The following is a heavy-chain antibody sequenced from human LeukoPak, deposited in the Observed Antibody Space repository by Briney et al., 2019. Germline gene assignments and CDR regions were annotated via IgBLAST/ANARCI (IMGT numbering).Heavy chain of an antibody. D-gene: IGHD2-15*01. CDR3: ARKDIVTGGWFDP. V-gene: IGHV3-53*01. CDR1: GFTVSGNY. Sequence: GGSLRLSCAASGFTVSGNYMSWVRQAPGKGLEWVSVIYSGGSTYYADSVKGRFTISRDNSKNTLYLQMNSLRAEDTAVYYCARKDIVTGGWFDPWGQGTLVTVSS. J-gene: IGHJ5*02. CDR2: IYSGGST.